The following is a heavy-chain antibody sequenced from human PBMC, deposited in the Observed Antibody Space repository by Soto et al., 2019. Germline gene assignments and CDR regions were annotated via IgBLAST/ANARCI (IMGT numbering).Heavy chain of an antibody. CDR2: IDTSYSYS. V-gene: IGHV5-10-1*01. J-gene: IGHJ6*02. CDR3: ARYCSSSSCSQLYGMDV. D-gene: IGHD2-15*01. CDR1: GYSFTKYW. Sequence: PGESLKISCNGSGYSFTKYWIIWVGQVPGKGLEWMGRIDTSYSYSHYSPSFQGHVTISVDKSISTGYLQWSSLKASDTAMYYCARYCSSSSCSQLYGMDVWGQGTTVTVSS.